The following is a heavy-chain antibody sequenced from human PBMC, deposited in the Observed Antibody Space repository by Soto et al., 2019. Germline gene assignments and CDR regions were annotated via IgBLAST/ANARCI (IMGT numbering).Heavy chain of an antibody. Sequence: GGSLRLSCAASGFTFSNYGMHWVRQTPGKGLEWVAVISYDGNNKYYADSVKGRFTISRDKSKNRLYLQMNSLRTEDTAVYYCAKDRRPHEYCSGGSCYNGFAYWGQGTRVTVSS. CDR1: GFTFSNYG. V-gene: IGHV3-30*18. CDR2: ISYDGNNK. D-gene: IGHD2-15*01. J-gene: IGHJ4*02. CDR3: AKDRRPHEYCSGGSCYNGFAY.